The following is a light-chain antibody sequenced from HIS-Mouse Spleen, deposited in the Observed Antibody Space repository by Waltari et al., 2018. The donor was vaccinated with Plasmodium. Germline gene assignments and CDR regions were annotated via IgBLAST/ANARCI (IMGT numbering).Light chain of an antibody. J-gene: IGKJ2*01. V-gene: IGKV4-1*01. Sequence: DIVMTQSPDSLAVSLGERATINCKSSQRVLYSSNNKNYLAWYQQKPGQPPKLRIYCASTRESGVPDRFSGSGSGTDFTLTISSLQADDVAVYYCQHYYSTPYTFGQGTKLEIK. CDR3: QHYYSTPYT. CDR1: QRVLYSSNNKNY. CDR2: CAS.